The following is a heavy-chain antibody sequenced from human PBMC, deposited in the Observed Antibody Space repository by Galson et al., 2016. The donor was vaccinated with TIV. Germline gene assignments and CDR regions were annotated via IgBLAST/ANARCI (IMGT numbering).Heavy chain of an antibody. CDR3: AKDRQWIPSSLDY. Sequence: SLRLSCAASGFRFNSYAMNWVRQAPGKGLEWVSSIGGTGGSTYYADSVKGRFTISRDSYKDTVYLQMNSLRAEDTAPYFCAKDRQWIPSSLDYWGQGILVTVSS. CDR1: GFRFNSYA. D-gene: IGHD5-18*01. J-gene: IGHJ4*02. V-gene: IGHV3-23*01. CDR2: IGGTGGST.